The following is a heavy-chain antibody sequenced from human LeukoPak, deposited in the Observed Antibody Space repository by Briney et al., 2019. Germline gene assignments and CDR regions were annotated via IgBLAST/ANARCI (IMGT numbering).Heavy chain of an antibody. J-gene: IGHJ4*02. CDR2: IIPIFGTA. CDR3: ARVSHSFTDKMFDY. V-gene: IGHV1-69*13. Sequence: ASVKVSCKASGGTFSSYAISWVRQAPGQGLGWMGGIIPIFGTANYAQKFQGRVTITADESTSTAYMELSSLRSEDTAVYYCARVSHSFTDKMFDYWGQGTLVTVSS. CDR1: GGTFSSYA. D-gene: IGHD1-26*01.